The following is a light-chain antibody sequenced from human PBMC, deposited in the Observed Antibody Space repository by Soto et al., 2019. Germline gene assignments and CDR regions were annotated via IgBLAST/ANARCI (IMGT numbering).Light chain of an antibody. CDR2: GAS. V-gene: IGKV3-20*01. Sequence: EIVLTQSPGTLSLSPGERATLSCRASQSVSSSYLAWYQQKPGQAPRLLMYGASYRATGIPDRFSGSGSGPDFTLTISRLEPEDFAVDYCQQYGYSPRTFGQGTKVESK. CDR1: QSVSSSY. CDR3: QQYGYSPRT. J-gene: IGKJ1*01.